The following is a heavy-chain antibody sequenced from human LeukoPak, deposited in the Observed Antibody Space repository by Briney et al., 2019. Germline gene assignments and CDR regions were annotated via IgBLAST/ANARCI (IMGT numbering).Heavy chain of an antibody. V-gene: IGHV3-48*01. CDR1: GFTFSSYS. D-gene: IGHD2-2*01. CDR3: ARGLMPYYYYYMDV. J-gene: IGHJ6*03. Sequence: SGGSLRLSCAASGFTFSSYSMNWVRQAPGKGLEWVSYISSSSTIYYADSVKGRFTISRDNAKNSLYLQMNSLRAEDTAVYYCARGLMPYYYYYMDVWGKGTTVTVSS. CDR2: ISSSSTI.